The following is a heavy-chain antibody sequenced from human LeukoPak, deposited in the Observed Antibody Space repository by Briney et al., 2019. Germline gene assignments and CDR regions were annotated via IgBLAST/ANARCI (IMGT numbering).Heavy chain of an antibody. CDR2: FDPEDGET. Sequence: ASVKVSCKVSGYTLTESSMHWVRQAPGKGLEWMGGFDPEDGETIYAQKFQGRVTMTEDISTDTAYMELSSLRSEDTAVYYCATIGDYDHYFDYWGQGTLVTVSS. J-gene: IGHJ4*02. CDR3: ATIGDYDHYFDY. D-gene: IGHD4-17*01. V-gene: IGHV1-24*01. CDR1: GYTLTESS.